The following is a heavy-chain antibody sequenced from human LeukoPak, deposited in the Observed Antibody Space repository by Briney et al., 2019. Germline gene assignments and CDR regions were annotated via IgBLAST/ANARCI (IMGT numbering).Heavy chain of an antibody. J-gene: IGHJ5*02. Sequence: ASVKVSCKASGYTFTGNYMHWVRQAPGQGLEWMGWINPNSGGTKYAQKFQGRVTMTRDTSTSTAYMELSRLRSDDTAIYYCARVNTVVSWFDPWGQGTLVTVSS. D-gene: IGHD2-2*02. CDR2: INPNSGGT. CDR3: ARVNTVVSWFDP. CDR1: GYTFTGNY. V-gene: IGHV1-2*02.